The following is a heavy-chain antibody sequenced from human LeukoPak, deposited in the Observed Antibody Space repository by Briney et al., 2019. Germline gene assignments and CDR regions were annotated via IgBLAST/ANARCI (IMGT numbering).Heavy chain of an antibody. CDR2: ISSGSSYI. D-gene: IGHD3-22*01. J-gene: IGHJ4*02. Sequence: GGSLRLSCAASAFTFSSYSMNWVRQAPGKGLEWVSSISSGSSYIYYADSVKGRFTISRDNAKNSLYLQMNSLRAEDTAVYYCARTFSDYDSSGYYYTLDYWGQGTLVTVSS. CDR1: AFTFSSYS. V-gene: IGHV3-21*01. CDR3: ARTFSDYDSSGYYYTLDY.